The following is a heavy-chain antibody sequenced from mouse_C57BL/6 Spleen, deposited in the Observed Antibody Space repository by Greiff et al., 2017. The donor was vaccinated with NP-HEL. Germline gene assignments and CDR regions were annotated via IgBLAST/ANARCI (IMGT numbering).Heavy chain of an antibody. J-gene: IGHJ1*03. D-gene: IGHD1-1*01. Sequence: EVKLQESGAELVKPGASVKLSCTASGFTIKDYYMHWVKQRPEQGLEWIGRIDPEDGETKYAAKFQGKATITADTSSNTAYLQLSSLTSEDTAVYYCAKIRITTVAHFDVWGTGTTVTVSS. CDR1: GFTIKDYY. CDR3: AKIRITTVAHFDV. V-gene: IGHV14-2*01. CDR2: IDPEDGET.